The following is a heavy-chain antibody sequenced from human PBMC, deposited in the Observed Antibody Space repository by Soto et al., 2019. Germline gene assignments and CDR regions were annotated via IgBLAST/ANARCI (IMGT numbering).Heavy chain of an antibody. D-gene: IGHD1-1*01. J-gene: IGHJ4*02. Sequence: ASVKGSCKASGYTLTNYDISWVRQAPGQGLEWMVWISGHNGNTNYAQKLQGRVTMTTDTSTSTAYMELRSLRSDDTAVYYCARENNWTPFDYWGQGTLVTVSS. CDR3: ARENNWTPFDY. CDR2: ISGHNGNT. CDR1: GYTLTNYD. V-gene: IGHV1-18*04.